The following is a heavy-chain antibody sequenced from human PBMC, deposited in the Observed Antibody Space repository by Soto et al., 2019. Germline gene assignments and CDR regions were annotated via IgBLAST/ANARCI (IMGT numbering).Heavy chain of an antibody. CDR1: GFTFSSYA. CDR2: ISGSGGST. J-gene: IGHJ4*02. CDR3: VKPGEDLVIYYFDY. Sequence: GGSMRLACAASGFTFSSYAMSWVRQAPGKGLEWVSAISGSGGSTYYADSVKGRFTISRDNSKNTLYLQMNSLRAEDTAVYYCVKPGEDLVIYYFDYWGQGTLVTVSS. D-gene: IGHD3-10*01. V-gene: IGHV3-23*01.